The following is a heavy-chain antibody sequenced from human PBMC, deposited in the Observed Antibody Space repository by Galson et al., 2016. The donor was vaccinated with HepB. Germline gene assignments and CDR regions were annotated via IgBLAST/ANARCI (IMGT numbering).Heavy chain of an antibody. D-gene: IGHD7-27*01. CDR3: ARAGENGRASSRGPFDP. Sequence: SETLSLTCAVSGDSIRSSYWTWIRQPPGKGLEWIGYINYSGSTSYNPSLKSRVTISVATSKNQFSLKLRSVTAADTAVYYCARAGENGRASSRGPFDPWGQGTLVTVSS. J-gene: IGHJ5*02. CDR2: INYSGST. CDR1: GDSIRSSY. V-gene: IGHV4-59*01.